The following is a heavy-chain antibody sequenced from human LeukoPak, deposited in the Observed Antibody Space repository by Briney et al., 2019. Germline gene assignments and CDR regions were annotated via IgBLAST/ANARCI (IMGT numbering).Heavy chain of an antibody. Sequence: SETLSLTCTVSGGSISSGGYYWSWIRQHPGKGLEWIGYIYYSGSTNYNPSLKSRVTISVDTSKNQFSLKLSSVTAADTAVYYCARGGTYYYDSSGSFDYWGQGTLVTVSS. CDR2: IYYSGST. CDR3: ARGGTYYYDSSGSFDY. CDR1: GGSISSGGYY. V-gene: IGHV4-61*08. J-gene: IGHJ4*02. D-gene: IGHD3-22*01.